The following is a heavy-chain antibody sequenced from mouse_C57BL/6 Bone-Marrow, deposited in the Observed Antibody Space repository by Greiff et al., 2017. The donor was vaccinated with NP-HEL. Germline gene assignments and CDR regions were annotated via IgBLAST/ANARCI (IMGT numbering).Heavy chain of an antibody. D-gene: IGHD2-1*01. Sequence: QVQLQQPGAELVKPGASVKLSCKASGYTFTSYWMHWVKQRPGRGLEWIGRIDPNSGGTKYNEKFKSKATLPVDKPSSTAYMQLSSLTSEDSAVYYCARGDYGNYRYWYFDVWGTGTTVTVSS. CDR2: IDPNSGGT. CDR3: ARGDYGNYRYWYFDV. CDR1: GYTFTSYW. J-gene: IGHJ1*03. V-gene: IGHV1-72*01.